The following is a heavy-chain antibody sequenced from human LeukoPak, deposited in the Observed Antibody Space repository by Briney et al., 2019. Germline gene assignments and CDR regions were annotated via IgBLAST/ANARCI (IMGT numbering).Heavy chain of an antibody. CDR2: IYHSGST. V-gene: IGHV4-39*07. J-gene: IGHJ4*02. CDR1: GGSISSSSYY. Sequence: SESLSLTCTVSGGSISSSSYYWGWIRQPPGKGLEWIGSIYHSGSTYYNPSLKSRVTISVDTSKNQFSLKLSSVAAADTAVYYCARASMTTVTAYFDYWGQGTLVTVSS. CDR3: ARASMTTVTAYFDY. D-gene: IGHD4-17*01.